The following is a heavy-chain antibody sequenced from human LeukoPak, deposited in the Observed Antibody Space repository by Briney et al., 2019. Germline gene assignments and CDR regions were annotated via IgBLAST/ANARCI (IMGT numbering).Heavy chain of an antibody. CDR3: ARSGADSSGWYFDL. CDR2: FIPILGTA. D-gene: IGHD6-19*01. V-gene: IGHV1-69*10. J-gene: IGHJ2*01. CDR1: GGTFSDYA. Sequence: ASVKVSCRAFGGTFSDYALNWVRQAPGQGLEWMGVFIPILGTANSTQKFQDRVTVTANISTNTVYMELSSLRSEDTAVYYCARSGADSSGWYFDLWGRGTLVTVSS.